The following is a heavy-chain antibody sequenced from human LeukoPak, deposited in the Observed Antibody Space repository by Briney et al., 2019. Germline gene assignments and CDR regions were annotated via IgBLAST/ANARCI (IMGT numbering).Heavy chain of an antibody. J-gene: IGHJ4*02. V-gene: IGHV3-7*04. CDR3: ARGRDYGGDRGYFDC. D-gene: IGHD4-17*01. Sequence: GGSLRLSCAASGFTFSSHWMTWVRQGPGKGREWVANIKEDGSERYYVDSVKGRFTISRDNAKNSLYLQMNSLSAEDTAVYYCARGRDYGGDRGYFDCWGQGTLVTVSS. CDR2: IKEDGSER. CDR1: GFTFSSHW.